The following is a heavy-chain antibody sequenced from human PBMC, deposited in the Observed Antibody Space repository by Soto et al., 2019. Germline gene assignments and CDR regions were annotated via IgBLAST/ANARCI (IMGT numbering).Heavy chain of an antibody. CDR3: AREGFWSGYWYYYGMDV. Sequence: ASVKVSCKVSGYTLTELSMHLLRQAPVKGLEWMGGFDPEDGETIYAQKFQGRVTMTEDTSTDTAYMELSSLRSDDTAVYYCAREGFWSGYWYYYGMDVWGQGTTVTVSS. CDR2: FDPEDGET. V-gene: IGHV1-24*01. J-gene: IGHJ6*02. CDR1: GYTLTELS. D-gene: IGHD3-3*01.